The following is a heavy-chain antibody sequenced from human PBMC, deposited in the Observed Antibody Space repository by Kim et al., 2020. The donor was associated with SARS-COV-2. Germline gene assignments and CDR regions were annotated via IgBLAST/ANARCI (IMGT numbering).Heavy chain of an antibody. CDR3: AKDLVSSSFRAFHI. V-gene: IGHV3-9*01. D-gene: IGHD6-6*01. Sequence: GGSLRLSCAASGFTFGDFAMHWVRQVPGKGLEWVSGLSCNGGVIGYADSVKGRFTISRHNAENSLYLQMNSLRAEDTAFYYCAKDLVSSSFRAFHIWGQGTMVTVSS. J-gene: IGHJ3*02. CDR2: LSCNGGVI. CDR1: GFTFGDFA.